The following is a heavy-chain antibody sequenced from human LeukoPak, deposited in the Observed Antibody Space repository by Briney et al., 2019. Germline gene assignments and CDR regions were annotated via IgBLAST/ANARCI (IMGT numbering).Heavy chain of an antibody. CDR2: IYPGDSDT. Sequence: GESLKISCKGSGYSFTRYWIGWVRPMPGKGLEWMGIIYPGDSDTRYSPSFQGQVTMSADKSISTAYLQWSSLKASDTAMYYCARHSKQQLDNWFDPWGQGTLVTVSS. V-gene: IGHV5-51*01. CDR3: ARHSKQQLDNWFDP. D-gene: IGHD6-13*01. J-gene: IGHJ5*02. CDR1: GYSFTRYW.